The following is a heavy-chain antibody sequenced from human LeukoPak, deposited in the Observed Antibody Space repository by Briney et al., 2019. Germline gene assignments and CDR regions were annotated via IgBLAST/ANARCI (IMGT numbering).Heavy chain of an antibody. D-gene: IGHD3-3*01. V-gene: IGHV1-24*01. J-gene: IGHJ4*02. Sequence: ASVKVSCTVSGYTLTELSMHWVRQAPGKGLEWMGGFDPEDGETIYAQKFQGRVTMTEDTSTDTAYMELSSLRSEDTAVYYCATDERIGHGEWLLYTYWGQGTLVTVSS. CDR2: FDPEDGET. CDR3: ATDERIGHGEWLLYTY. CDR1: GYTLTELS.